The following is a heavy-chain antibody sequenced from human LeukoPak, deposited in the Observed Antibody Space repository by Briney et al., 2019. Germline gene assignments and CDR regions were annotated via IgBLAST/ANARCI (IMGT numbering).Heavy chain of an antibody. J-gene: IGHJ4*02. V-gene: IGHV4-4*07. CDR1: GGSISSYY. D-gene: IGHD5-18*01. CDR3: AKGYSYGLYYFDY. Sequence: PSETLSLTYTVSGGSISSYYWNWIRQPAGKGLEWIGRIYTSGSTNYNPSLKSRVTMSVDTSKNQFSLKLSSVTAADTAVYYCAKGYSYGLYYFDYWGQGTLVTVSS. CDR2: IYTSGST.